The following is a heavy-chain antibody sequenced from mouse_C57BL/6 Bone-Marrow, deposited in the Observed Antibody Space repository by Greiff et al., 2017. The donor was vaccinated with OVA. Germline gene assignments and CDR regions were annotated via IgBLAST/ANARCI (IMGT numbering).Heavy chain of an antibody. CDR1: GFNIKDYY. CDR2: IDPEDGET. CDR3: ARPHYYGNYHWYFDV. V-gene: IGHV14-2*01. J-gene: IGHJ1*03. D-gene: IGHD2-1*01. Sequence: EVMLVESGAELVKPGASVKLSCTASGFNIKDYYMHWVKQRTEQGLEWIGRIDPEDGETKYAPKFQGKATITADTSSNTAYLQLSSLTSEDTAVYYCARPHYYGNYHWYFDVWGTGTTVTVSS.